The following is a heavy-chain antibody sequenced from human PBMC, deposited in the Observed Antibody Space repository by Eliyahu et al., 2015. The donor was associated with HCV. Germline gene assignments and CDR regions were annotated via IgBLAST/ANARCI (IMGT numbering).Heavy chain of an antibody. CDR3: AAGYGNFPSWFNP. J-gene: IGHJ5*02. D-gene: IGHD4-17*01. CDR2: IYPGDSDT. Sequence: EVQXVXSGAEVKKPGXSLKISCXASGYTFTTYWIAWVRQMPGKGLEWMGIIYPGDSDTRYSPSFQGQVTISADKSLSTAYLQWSTLEASDTAVYYCAAGYGNFPSWFNPWGQGTLVTVSS. CDR1: GYTFTTYW. V-gene: IGHV5-51*01.